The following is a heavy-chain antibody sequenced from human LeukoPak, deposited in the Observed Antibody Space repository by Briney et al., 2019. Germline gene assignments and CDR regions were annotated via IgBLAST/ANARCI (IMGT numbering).Heavy chain of an antibody. D-gene: IGHD3-22*01. CDR1: GFTFSSYG. CDR3: ARPLNKDSSGYYFSLYYYYGMDV. J-gene: IGHJ6*02. Sequence: QPGGSLRLSCAASGFTFSSYGMPWVRQAPGKGLEWVSYISSSGSTIYYADSVKGRFTISRDNAKNSLYLQMNSLRAEDTAVYYCARPLNKDSSGYYFSLYYYYGMDVWGQGTTVTVSS. V-gene: IGHV3-48*04. CDR2: ISSSGSTI.